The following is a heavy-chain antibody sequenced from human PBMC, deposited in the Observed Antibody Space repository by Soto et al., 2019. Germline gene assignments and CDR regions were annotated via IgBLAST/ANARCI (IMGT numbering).Heavy chain of an antibody. Sequence: QVQLQESGPGLVKPSETLSLTCTVSGGSISSYYWSWIRQPPGKGLEWIGYIYYSGSTNYNPSLKSRVTISVDTSKNQFSLKLSSVTAADTAVYYCARRWGNSLDCWGQGTLVTVSS. CDR1: GGSISSYY. CDR2: IYYSGST. D-gene: IGHD2-8*02. J-gene: IGHJ4*02. V-gene: IGHV4-59*01. CDR3: ARRWGNSLDC.